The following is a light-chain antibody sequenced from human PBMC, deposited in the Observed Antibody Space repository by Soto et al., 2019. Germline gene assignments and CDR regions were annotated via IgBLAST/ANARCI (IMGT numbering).Light chain of an antibody. CDR2: DVS. J-gene: IGLJ1*01. Sequence: ALTQPASVSGSPGQSITISCTGTSSDVGGYNYVSWYQQHPGKAPKLMIYDVSNRPSGVSNRFSGSKSGNTASLTISGVQAEDEADYYCSSYTSSSTRVFGTGTKVTVL. CDR3: SSYTSSSTRV. V-gene: IGLV2-14*01. CDR1: SSDVGGYNY.